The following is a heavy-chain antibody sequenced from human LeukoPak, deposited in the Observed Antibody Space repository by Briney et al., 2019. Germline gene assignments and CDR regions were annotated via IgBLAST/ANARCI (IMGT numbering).Heavy chain of an antibody. CDR2: SYYSGST. CDR1: GGSISSGDNY. J-gene: IGHJ4*02. D-gene: IGHD6-13*01. V-gene: IGHV4-30-4*08. CDR3: ARGDLYSSSWYN. Sequence: SETLSLTCTVSGGSISSGDNYWSWIRQPPGKGLEWIGYSYYSGSTYYNPSLKSRVTISVDTSKNQFSLKLSSATAADTAVYYCARGDLYSSSWYNWGQGTLVTVSS.